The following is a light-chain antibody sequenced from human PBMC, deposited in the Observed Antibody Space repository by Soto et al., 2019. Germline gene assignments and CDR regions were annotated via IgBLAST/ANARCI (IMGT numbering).Light chain of an antibody. CDR3: QQYNSYSGT. CDR1: QSISSW. V-gene: IGKV1-5*01. J-gene: IGKJ1*01. CDR2: DAS. Sequence: DIQMTQSPSTLSASVGDRVTITCRASQSISSWLAWYQQKPGKAPKLLIYDASSLESGVPSRFSGSGSGTEFTLTISSLQPDDFATYCCQQYNSYSGTFGQGTKLEIQ.